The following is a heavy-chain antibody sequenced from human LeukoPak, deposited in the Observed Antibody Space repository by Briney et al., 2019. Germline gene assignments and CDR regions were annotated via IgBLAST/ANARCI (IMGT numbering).Heavy chain of an antibody. D-gene: IGHD2-2*01. CDR3: ARHSSKGFYAMDV. J-gene: IGHJ6*02. Sequence: SSETLSLTCTVSGGSISSSSYYWGWIRQPPGKGLEWIGSIYYSGSTYYNPSLKSRVTISVDTSKNQFSLKLSSVTAADTAVYYCARHSSKGFYAMDVWGQGTTVTVSS. CDR2: IYYSGST. CDR1: GGSISSSSYY. V-gene: IGHV4-39*07.